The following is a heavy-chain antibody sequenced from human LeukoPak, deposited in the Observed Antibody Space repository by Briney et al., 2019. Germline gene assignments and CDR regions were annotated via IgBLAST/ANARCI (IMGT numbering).Heavy chain of an antibody. D-gene: IGHD3-10*01. CDR3: AKSWDAFDF. V-gene: IGHV3-23*01. CDR1: GFTFSYNA. CDR2: ILGSGGST. J-gene: IGHJ3*01. Sequence: SGGSLRLSCAASGFTFSYNAMAWVRQAPGKGLEWVSGILGSGGSTYYADAVKGRFTISRDNFKNTLYLQMNTLRAEDTAVYYCAKSWDAFDFWGQGTMVTVSS.